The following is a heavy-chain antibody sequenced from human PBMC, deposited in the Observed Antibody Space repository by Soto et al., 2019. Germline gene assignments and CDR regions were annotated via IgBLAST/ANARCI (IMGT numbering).Heavy chain of an antibody. CDR2: IYYSGST. CDR3: ARETYSDYVGYFDP. D-gene: IGHD3-10*01. CDR1: GGSISSGDYY. Sequence: PSETLSLTCTVSGGSISSGDYYWSWIRQPPGKGLEWIGYIYYSGSTYYNPSLKSRVTISVDRSKNQFSLKVSSVTAADTAVYYCARETYSDYVGYFDPWGQGIQVTVSS. J-gene: IGHJ5*02. V-gene: IGHV4-30-4*01.